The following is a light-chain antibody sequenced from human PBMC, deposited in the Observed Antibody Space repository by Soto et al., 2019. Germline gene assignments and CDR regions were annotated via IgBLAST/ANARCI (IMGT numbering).Light chain of an antibody. J-gene: IGKJ1*01. CDR1: QAITND. CDR2: AAS. CDR3: LQHNSYPPT. Sequence: DIQMTQSPSSLSASVGDRVTITCRASQAITNDLSWYQQKPGEPPKRLIYAASTLHSGVPSRFSGSGSGTEFALTISSLQPEDFATYYCLQHNSYPPTFGQGTKVEIQ. V-gene: IGKV1-17*01.